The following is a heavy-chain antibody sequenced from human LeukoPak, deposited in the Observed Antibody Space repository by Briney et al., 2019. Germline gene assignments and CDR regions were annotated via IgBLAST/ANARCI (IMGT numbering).Heavy chain of an antibody. CDR2: INHSGST. D-gene: IGHD1-26*01. J-gene: IGHJ4*02. CDR1: GGSFSGYY. Sequence: SETLSLTCAVYGGSFSGYYWSWIRQPPGKGLEWIGEINHSGSTNYNPSLKSRVTISVDTSKNQFSLKLSSVTAADTAVYYCARGLGRPFDYWGQVTLVTVSS. CDR3: ARGLGRPFDY. V-gene: IGHV4-34*01.